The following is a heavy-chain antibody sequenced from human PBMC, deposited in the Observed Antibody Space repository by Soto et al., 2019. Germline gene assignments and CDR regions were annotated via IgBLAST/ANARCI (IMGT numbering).Heavy chain of an antibody. V-gene: IGHV1-69*01. CDR3: ARDLRPYYYDSSGYASYGMDV. CDR1: GGTFSSYA. J-gene: IGHJ6*02. CDR2: IIPIFGTA. Sequence: QVPLVQSGAEVKKPGSSVKVSCKASGGTFSSYAISWVRQAPGQGLEWMGGIIPIFGTANYAQKFQGRVTITADESTSTAYMELSSLRSEDTAVYYCARDLRPYYYDSSGYASYGMDVWGQGTTVTVSS. D-gene: IGHD3-22*01.